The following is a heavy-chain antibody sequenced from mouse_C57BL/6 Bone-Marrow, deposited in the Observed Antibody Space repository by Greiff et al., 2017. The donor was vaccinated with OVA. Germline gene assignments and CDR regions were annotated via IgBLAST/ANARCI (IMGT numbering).Heavy chain of an antibody. V-gene: IGHV1-81*01. CDR2: IYPRSGNT. CDR1: GYTFTSYG. D-gene: IGHD2-3*01. J-gene: IGHJ4*01. Sequence: QVQLQQSGAELARPGASVKLSCKASGYTFTSYGISWVKQRTGQGLEWIGEIYPRSGNTYYNEKFKGKATLTADKSSSTAYMELRSLTSEDSAVYFGARVDGCYVLCAVDYGDQGTSVTVSS. CDR3: ARVDGCYVLCAVDY.